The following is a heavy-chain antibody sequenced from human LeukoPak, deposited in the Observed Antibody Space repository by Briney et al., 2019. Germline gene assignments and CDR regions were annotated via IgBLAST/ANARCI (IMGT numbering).Heavy chain of an antibody. V-gene: IGHV1-69*05. CDR2: IIPSFITA. Sequence: GASVTLSRTSSACTFSIDTFSWVRQPPGQGIGLVGGIIPSFITASNAQKYQGRVTITTHESTSTAYMKLNSLRSEDTAVYYCASQLDDIWTSARYGVWFDPWGQGTLVTVSS. CDR3: ASQLDDIWTSARYGVWFDP. J-gene: IGHJ5*02. D-gene: IGHD3-9*01. CDR1: ACTFSIDT.